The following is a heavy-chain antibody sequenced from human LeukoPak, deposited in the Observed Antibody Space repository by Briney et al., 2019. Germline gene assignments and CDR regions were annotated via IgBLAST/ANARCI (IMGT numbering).Heavy chain of an antibody. J-gene: IGHJ4*02. D-gene: IGHD6-13*01. CDR3: AKQAAGLDFDY. Sequence: GGTLRLSCAASGFTFSSYGMSWVRQAPGKGLEWGSAISGSGGSTYYADSVKGRFTISRDNSKNTLYLQMNSLRAEDTAVYYCAKQAAGLDFDYWGQGTLVTVSS. CDR2: ISGSGGST. CDR1: GFTFSSYG. V-gene: IGHV3-23*01.